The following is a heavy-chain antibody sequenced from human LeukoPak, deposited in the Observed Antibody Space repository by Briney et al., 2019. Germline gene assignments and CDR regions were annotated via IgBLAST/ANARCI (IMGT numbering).Heavy chain of an antibody. Sequence: GSLRLSCAASGFTFSNYNINWVRQAPGKGPEWLSYISSSSSTVYYADSVKGRFTISRDNSKNTLYLQMNSLRAEDTAVYYCAYARESSSWLPYYYYYMDVWGKGTTVTVSS. V-gene: IGHV3-48*01. CDR1: GFTFSNYN. D-gene: IGHD6-13*01. CDR2: ISSSSSTV. J-gene: IGHJ6*03. CDR3: AYARESSSWLPYYYYYMDV.